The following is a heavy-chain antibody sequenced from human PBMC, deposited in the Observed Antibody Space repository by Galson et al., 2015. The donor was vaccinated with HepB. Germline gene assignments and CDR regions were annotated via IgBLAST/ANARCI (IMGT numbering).Heavy chain of an antibody. V-gene: IGHV1-69*13. J-gene: IGHJ6*02. CDR1: GGTFSRYYA. CDR2: LIPIFGTT. D-gene: IGHD3-3*01. Sequence: SVKVSCKASGGTFSRYYAISWVRHAPGQGLEWMGTLIPIFGTTNYPRKFQGRVTITADESTTTAYMELSSLKSEDTAIYYCAKSRFLEWVGSSGKEYKYYAMDVWGQGTTVTVSS. CDR3: AKSRFLEWVGSSGKEYKYYAMDV.